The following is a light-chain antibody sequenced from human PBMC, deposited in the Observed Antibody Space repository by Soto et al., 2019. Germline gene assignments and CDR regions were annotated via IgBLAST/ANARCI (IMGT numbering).Light chain of an antibody. CDR2: DAS. CDR3: QQYNSYSWT. CDR1: RSIDSW. Sequence: IQMTQSPSTLSASIGDRVTITCRASRSIDSWLAWYQQKKGKAPRXLMYDASSLESGVPSRFSGSGYGTEFTLTISSLQTDDFATYYCQQYNSYSWTFGQGTKVDIK. J-gene: IGKJ1*01. V-gene: IGKV1-5*01.